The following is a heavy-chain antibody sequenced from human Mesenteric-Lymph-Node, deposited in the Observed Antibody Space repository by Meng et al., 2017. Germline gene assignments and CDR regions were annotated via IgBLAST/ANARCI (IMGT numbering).Heavy chain of an antibody. V-gene: IGHV3-33*03. CDR3: AKDRGSDCFDS. D-gene: IGHD3-10*01. J-gene: IGHJ5*01. Sequence: GGSLRLSCAASGFTFSTYGMHWVRQAPGKGLEWVAVIWYDGSNKYYADSVKGRFTISRDKSKNALYLQMNSLRAEDTAVYYCAKDRGSDCFDSWGQGTLVTVSS. CDR2: IWYDGSNK. CDR1: GFTFSTYG.